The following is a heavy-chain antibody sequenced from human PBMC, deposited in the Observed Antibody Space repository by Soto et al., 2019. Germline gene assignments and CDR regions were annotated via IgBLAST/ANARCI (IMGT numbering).Heavy chain of an antibody. CDR1: GFTFDDYA. V-gene: IGHV3-9*01. Sequence: EVQLVESGGGLVQPGRSLRLSCAASGFTFDDYAMHWVRQAPGKGLEWVSGISWNSGSIGYADSVKGRFTISRDNAKNSLYLQMNSLRAEDTALYYCAKARDCGDYVAPGWFDPWGQGTLVTVSS. J-gene: IGHJ5*02. CDR3: AKARDCGDYVAPGWFDP. D-gene: IGHD4-17*01. CDR2: ISWNSGSI.